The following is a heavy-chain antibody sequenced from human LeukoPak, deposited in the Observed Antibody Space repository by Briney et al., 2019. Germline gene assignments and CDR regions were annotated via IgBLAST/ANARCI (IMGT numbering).Heavy chain of an antibody. V-gene: IGHV1-69*04. D-gene: IGHD3-9*01. CDR1: GGTFSSYA. CDR3: ARVNYDILTGSYYYYGMDV. Sequence: ASVKVSCKASGGTFSSYAISWVRQAPGQGLEWMGRIIPIPGIANYAQKFQGRVTITADKSTSTAYMELSSLRSEDTAVYYCARVNYDILTGSYYYYGMDVWGQGTTVTVSS. J-gene: IGHJ6*02. CDR2: IIPIPGIA.